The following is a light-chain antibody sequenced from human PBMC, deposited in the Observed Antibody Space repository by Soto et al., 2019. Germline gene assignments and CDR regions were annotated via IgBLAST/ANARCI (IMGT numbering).Light chain of an antibody. J-gene: IGKJ5*01. CDR2: GVS. CDR3: QQYGSSIT. CDR1: QSVSSSY. Sequence: EFVLTHSPGTLSLSPWERATLSCRASQSVSSSYLAWYQQKSGQAPRLLIYGVSTRATGIPDRFSGSGSGTDFTLTISRLEPEDFAVYYCQQYGSSITFGQGTRLEI. V-gene: IGKV3-20*01.